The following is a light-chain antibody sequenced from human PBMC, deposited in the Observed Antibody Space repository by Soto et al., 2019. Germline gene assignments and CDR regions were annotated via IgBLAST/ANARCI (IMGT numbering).Light chain of an antibody. V-gene: IGKV3-20*01. J-gene: IGKJ1*01. CDR1: QSISSTY. CDR2: AAS. Sequence: EIVLTQSPGTLSLSPGERATLSCRASQSISSTYLAWYRQKPGQAPSLLIYAASSRATGIPDRFSGSGSGTDFTLTISRLEPEDFAVYYCQQYYASSWTFVQGTRVEIK. CDR3: QQYYASSWT.